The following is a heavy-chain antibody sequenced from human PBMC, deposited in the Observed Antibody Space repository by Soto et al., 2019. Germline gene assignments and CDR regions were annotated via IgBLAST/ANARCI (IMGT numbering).Heavy chain of an antibody. V-gene: IGHV3-53*01. CDR3: ARGIAGDSSGTGAFDI. J-gene: IGHJ3*02. CDR1: GFTVSSNY. D-gene: IGHD3-22*01. CDR2: SYSGGST. Sequence: EVQLVESGGGLIQPGGSLRLSCAASGFTVSSNYMSWVRQAPGKGLEWVSVSYSGGSTYYADSVKGRFTISRDNSKNTLYLQMNSLRAEDTAVYYCARGIAGDSSGTGAFDIWGPGTMVTVSS.